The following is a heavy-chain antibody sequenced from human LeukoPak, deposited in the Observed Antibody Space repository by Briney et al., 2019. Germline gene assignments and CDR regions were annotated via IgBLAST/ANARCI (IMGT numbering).Heavy chain of an antibody. CDR2: ISGSGGST. CDR1: GFNFSSYG. Sequence: GGSLRLSCAASGFNFSSYGIHWVRQVPGKGLEWVSAISGSGGSTYYADSVKGRFTISRDNSKNTLYLQMNSLRAEDTAVYYCAKDLTVTHYYYYGMDVWGQGTTVTVSS. CDR3: AKDLTVTHYYYYGMDV. V-gene: IGHV3-23*01. J-gene: IGHJ6*02. D-gene: IGHD4-17*01.